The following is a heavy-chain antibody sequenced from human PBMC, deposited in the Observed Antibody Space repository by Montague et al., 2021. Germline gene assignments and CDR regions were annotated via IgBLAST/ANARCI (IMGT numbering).Heavy chain of an antibody. V-gene: IGHV4-59*02. CDR2: MRSSGSP. J-gene: IGHJ4*01. Sequence: SETLSLTCSVSGGSVNGYDWSWIRQPPGKGLEWIGYMRSSGSPNYNPSFKSRLAISIDRSRNQFSLELGFVTAADMAIYFCGRDYWGSIDYWGHGILVTVSS. CDR3: GRDYWGSIDY. D-gene: IGHD7-27*01. CDR1: GGSVNGYD.